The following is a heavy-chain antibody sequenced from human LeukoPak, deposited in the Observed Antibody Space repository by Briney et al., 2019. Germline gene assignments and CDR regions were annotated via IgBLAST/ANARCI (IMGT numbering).Heavy chain of an antibody. V-gene: IGHV3-23*01. CDR1: GFTFSNYA. D-gene: IGHD6-6*01. CDR2: ISGSGDSS. J-gene: IGHJ4*02. Sequence: PGGSLRLSCAASGFTFSNYAMSWVRQAPGKGLEWVSVISGSGDSSYYADSVKGRFTISRDNSKNTLYLQMNSLRVEDTAVYYCAKDGRSSAPHWGQGTLVTVSS. CDR3: AKDGRSSAPH.